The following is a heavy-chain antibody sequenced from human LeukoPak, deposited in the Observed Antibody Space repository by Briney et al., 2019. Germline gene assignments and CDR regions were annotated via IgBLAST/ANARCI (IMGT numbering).Heavy chain of an antibody. CDR2: ISSSSSTI. CDR1: GFTFSSYS. Sequence: AGGSLRLSCAASGFTFSSYSMNWVRQAPGKGLEWVSYISSSSSTIYYADSVKGRFTISRDNAKNSLYLQMNSLRAEDTAVYYRARDQGYSYGAYYYYYMDVWGKGTTVTVSS. CDR3: ARDQGYSYGAYYYYYMDV. V-gene: IGHV3-48*01. D-gene: IGHD5-18*01. J-gene: IGHJ6*03.